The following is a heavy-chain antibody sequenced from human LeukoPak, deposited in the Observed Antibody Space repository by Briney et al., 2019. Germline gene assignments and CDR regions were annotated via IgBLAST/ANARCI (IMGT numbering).Heavy chain of an antibody. CDR3: ARGTGGYVVVPAWGKTDYYYMDV. V-gene: IGHV3-13*01. J-gene: IGHJ6*03. Sequence: GGSLRLSCAASGFTFSSYDMLWVRQATGKGLEWVSAIGTAGDTYYPGSVKGRFTISRENAKNSLYLQMNSLRAGDTAVYYCARGTGGYVVVPAWGKTDYYYMDVWGKGTTVTVSS. CDR2: IGTAGDT. D-gene: IGHD2-2*01. CDR1: GFTFSSYD.